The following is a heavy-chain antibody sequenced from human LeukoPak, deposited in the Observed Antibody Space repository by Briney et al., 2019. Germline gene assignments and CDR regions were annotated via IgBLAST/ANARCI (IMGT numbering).Heavy chain of an antibody. CDR1: GGSISSGDYY. CDR3: ARDYYGVDAFDI. Sequence: SQTLSLTCTVSGGSISSGDYYWSWIRQPPGKGLEWIGYIYYSGSTYYNPSLKSRVTTSVDTSKNQFSLKLSSVTAADTAVYYCARDYYGVDAFDIWGQGTMVTVSS. CDR2: IYYSGST. J-gene: IGHJ3*02. V-gene: IGHV4-30-4*01. D-gene: IGHD3-10*01.